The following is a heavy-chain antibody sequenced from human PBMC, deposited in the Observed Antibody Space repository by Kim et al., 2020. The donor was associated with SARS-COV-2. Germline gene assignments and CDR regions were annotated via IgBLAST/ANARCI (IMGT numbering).Heavy chain of an antibody. Sequence: SETLSLTCAVYVGSFSGYFWTWVRQVPGKWLEWIGETDPSGDTRYNPSLQSQFTILVDKSKNQFSLRLISVISADTAVYYCARQGSGSGTHGALHIWG. CDR2: TDPSGDT. D-gene: IGHD3-10*01. CDR3: ARQGSGSGTHGALHI. CDR1: VGSFSGYF. V-gene: IGHV4-34*01. J-gene: IGHJ3*02.